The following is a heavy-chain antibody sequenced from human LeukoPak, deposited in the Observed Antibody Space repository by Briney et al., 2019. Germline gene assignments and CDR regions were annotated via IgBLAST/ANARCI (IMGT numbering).Heavy chain of an antibody. CDR2: ISGYNGNT. V-gene: IGHV1-18*01. CDR1: GYTLTSYG. D-gene: IGHD6-6*01. J-gene: IGHJ3*02. Sequence: ASVKVSCKASGYTLTSYGISWVRQAPGQGLEWMRWISGYNGNTNYAQKLQGRVTMTTDTSTSTAYMKLRSLRSDDTAVYYCAREGKPEYSSSSYAFDIWGQGTMVTVSS. CDR3: AREGKPEYSSSSYAFDI.